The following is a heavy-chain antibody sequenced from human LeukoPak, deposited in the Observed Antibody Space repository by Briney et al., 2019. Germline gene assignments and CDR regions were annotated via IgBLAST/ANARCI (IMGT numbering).Heavy chain of an antibody. CDR1: GGSISSYY. D-gene: IGHD6-25*01. V-gene: IGHV4-59*08. J-gene: IGHJ2*01. CDR2: IYYTGST. CDR3: ARYLAAGYFDL. Sequence: SETLSLTCTVSGGSISSYYWSWIRQPPGKGLEWVGYIYYTGSTNYNPSLKSRVTISVDTSKNQFSLKLSSVTAADTAVYYCARYLAAGYFDLWGRGTLVTVSS.